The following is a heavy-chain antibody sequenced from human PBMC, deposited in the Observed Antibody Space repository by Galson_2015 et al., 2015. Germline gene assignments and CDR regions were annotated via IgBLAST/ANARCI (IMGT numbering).Heavy chain of an antibody. J-gene: IGHJ4*02. V-gene: IGHV5-51*01. CDR3: ARLGYDSSGYYPYYFDY. D-gene: IGHD3-22*01. Sequence: QSGAEVKKPGESLKISCTGSGYSFTSYWIGWVRQMPGKGLEWMGIIYPGDSDTRYSPSFQGQVTISADKSISTAYLQWSSLKASDTAMYYCARLGYDSSGYYPYYFDYWGQGTLVTVSS. CDR1: GYSFTSYW. CDR2: IYPGDSDT.